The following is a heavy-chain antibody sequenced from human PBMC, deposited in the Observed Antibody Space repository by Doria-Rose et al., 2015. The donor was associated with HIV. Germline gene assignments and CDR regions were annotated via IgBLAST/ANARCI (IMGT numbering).Heavy chain of an antibody. CDR3: ARIKSSRWYHKYYFDF. J-gene: IGHJ4*02. D-gene: IGHD6-13*01. CDR1: GVSLSSPGMG. CDR2: IFSDDER. V-gene: IGHV2-26*01. Sequence: QITLKESGPVLVKPTETLTLTCTVSGVSLSSPGMGVSWIRQPPGKALEWLANIFSDDERSCKTSLKSRLTIYRGTSKSQVVLTMTDMDPVDTATYYCARIKSSRWYHKYYFDFWGQGTLVIVSA.